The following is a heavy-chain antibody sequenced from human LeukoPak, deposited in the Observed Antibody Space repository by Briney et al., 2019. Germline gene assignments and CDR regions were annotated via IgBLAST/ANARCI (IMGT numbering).Heavy chain of an antibody. CDR1: GGSIKGYH. Sequence: SETLSLTCTVSGGSIKGYHWSWIRQPPGKGLEWIGYIYSNEATEYKPSLKGRVTISADTSKNQFSLKLTSVSAADTAIYYCARRNDFHIWGQGTMVTVSS. J-gene: IGHJ3*02. V-gene: IGHV4-4*08. CDR2: IYSNEAT. CDR3: ARRNDFHI.